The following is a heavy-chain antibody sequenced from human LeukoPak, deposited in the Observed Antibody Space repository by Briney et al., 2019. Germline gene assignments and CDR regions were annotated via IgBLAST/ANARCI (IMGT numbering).Heavy chain of an antibody. D-gene: IGHD3-9*01. CDR1: GFTFSSYG. CDR2: IWYDGSNK. J-gene: IGHJ4*02. V-gene: IGHV3-33*01. Sequence: GGSLRLSCAASGFTFSSYGMHWVRQAPGKGLEWVAVIWYDGSNKYYADSVKGRFTISRDNSKNTLYLQMNSLRAEDTAVYYCARDSADRYYDILTGSEALDYWGQGTLVTVSS. CDR3: ARDSADRYYDILTGSEALDY.